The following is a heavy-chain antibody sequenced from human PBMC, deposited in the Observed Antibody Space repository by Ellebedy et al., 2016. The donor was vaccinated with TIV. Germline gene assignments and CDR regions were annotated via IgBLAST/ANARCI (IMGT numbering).Heavy chain of an antibody. CDR3: ARRGSYGDYAVQVNNWFDS. CDR2: IYQDGSDK. J-gene: IGHJ5*01. CDR1: GFSFRNYW. D-gene: IGHD4-17*01. Sequence: GESLKISCAASGFSFRNYWMGWVRQAPGKGLEWVANIYQDGSDKYYVDSVKGRFTISRDNAKNSLYLQLNSLRVEETAGYYCARRGSYGDYAVQVNNWFDSWGQGTPVTVSP. V-gene: IGHV3-7*01.